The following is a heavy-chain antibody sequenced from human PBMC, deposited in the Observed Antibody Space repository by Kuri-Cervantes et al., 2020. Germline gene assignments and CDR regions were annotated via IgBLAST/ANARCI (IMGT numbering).Heavy chain of an antibody. CDR3: ARNDAFDI. V-gene: IGHV3-30*03. Sequence: GESLKISCAVSGFTFDDYGMSWVRQAPGKGLEWVAVISYDGSNKYYADSVKGRFTISRDNSKNTLYLQMNSLRAEDTAVYYCARNDAFDIWGQGTMVTVSS. CDR2: ISYDGSNK. J-gene: IGHJ3*02. CDR1: GFTFDDYG.